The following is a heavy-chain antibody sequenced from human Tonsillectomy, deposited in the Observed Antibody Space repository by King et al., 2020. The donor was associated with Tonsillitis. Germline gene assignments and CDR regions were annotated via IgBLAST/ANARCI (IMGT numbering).Heavy chain of an antibody. CDR1: GYSFTTYW. CDR3: ATPFSGYYYDGLGY. CDR2: IYPGDSDS. Sequence: VQLVESGAEVKKPGESVKISCKGSGYSFTTYWIAWVRQMPGKGLEWLGIIYPGDSDSRNNPSFQGQVTISADKSISTAYLQWNSLKASDTAMYYCATPFSGYYYDGLGYWGQGTLVTVSS. J-gene: IGHJ4*02. V-gene: IGHV5-51*01. D-gene: IGHD1-26*01.